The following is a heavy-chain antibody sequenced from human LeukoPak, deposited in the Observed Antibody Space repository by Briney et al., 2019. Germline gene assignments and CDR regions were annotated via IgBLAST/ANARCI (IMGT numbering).Heavy chain of an antibody. J-gene: IGHJ4*02. D-gene: IGHD5-12*01. CDR1: GFTFSSYW. Sequence: GGSLRLSCAASGFTFSSYWMHWVRQAPGKGLVWVSRVNSGGSGTTYADSVKGRFTISRDNAKNTLYLQMNSLRAEDTAVYYCARESKYSGYPFDYWGQGTLVTVSS. V-gene: IGHV3-74*01. CDR2: VNSGGSGT. CDR3: ARESKYSGYPFDY.